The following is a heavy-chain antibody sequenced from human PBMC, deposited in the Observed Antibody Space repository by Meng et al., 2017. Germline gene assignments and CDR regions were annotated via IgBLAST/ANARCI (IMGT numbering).Heavy chain of an antibody. D-gene: IGHD6-13*01. Sequence: GSLRLSCAVYGGSFSGYYWSWIRQPPGKGLEWIGEINHSGSTNYNPSLKSRVTISVDTSKNQFSLKLSSVTAADTAVYYCARYGGSSWSYYYYYYGMDVWGQGITVTVSS. J-gene: IGHJ6*02. CDR1: GGSFSGYY. V-gene: IGHV4-34*01. CDR2: INHSGST. CDR3: ARYGGSSWSYYYYYYGMDV.